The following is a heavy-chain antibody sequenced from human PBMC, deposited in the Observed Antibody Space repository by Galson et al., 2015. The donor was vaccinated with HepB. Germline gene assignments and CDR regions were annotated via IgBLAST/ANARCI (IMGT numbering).Heavy chain of an antibody. V-gene: IGHV3-23*01. CDR1: GFSFSNSA. CDR2: ISISGRNT. CDR3: AKEEVPNDY. J-gene: IGHJ4*02. Sequence: SLRLSCAVSGFSFSNSAMTWVRQAPGRGLEWISGISISGRNTYYADSVKGRFTISRDNFKNTVFLQMNSLRAEDTAVYYCAKEEVPNDYWGQGTLVTVSS. D-gene: IGHD4/OR15-4a*01.